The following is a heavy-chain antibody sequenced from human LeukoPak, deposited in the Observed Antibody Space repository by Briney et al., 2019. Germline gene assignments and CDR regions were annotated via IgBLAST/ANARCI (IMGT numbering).Heavy chain of an antibody. CDR1: VGSISSGGYY. J-gene: IGHJ4*02. CDR3: ARQVVVAANEGDY. V-gene: IGHV4-31*03. Sequence: SETLSLTCTVSVGSISSGGYYWSWIRQHPGKGLEWIGYIYYSGSTYYNPSLKSRVTISVDTSKNQFALKLSSVTAADTAVYYCARQVVVAANEGDYWGQGTLVTVSS. D-gene: IGHD2-15*01. CDR2: IYYSGST.